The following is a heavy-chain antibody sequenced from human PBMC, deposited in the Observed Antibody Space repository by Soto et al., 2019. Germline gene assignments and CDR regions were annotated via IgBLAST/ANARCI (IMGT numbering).Heavy chain of an antibody. V-gene: IGHV4-39*01. CDR3: ARHYSRQWLSTSDAFDI. D-gene: IGHD6-19*01. Sequence: QLQLQESGPGLVKPSETLSLTCTVSGGSISSSSYYWGWIRQPPGKGLEWIGSIYYSGSTYYNPSLKSRVTISVDTSKHQFSLKLSSVTAADTAVYYCARHYSRQWLSTSDAFDIWGQGTMVTVSS. CDR2: IYYSGST. CDR1: GGSISSSSYY. J-gene: IGHJ3*02.